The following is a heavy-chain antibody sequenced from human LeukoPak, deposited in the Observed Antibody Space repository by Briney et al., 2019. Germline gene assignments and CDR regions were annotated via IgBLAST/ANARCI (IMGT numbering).Heavy chain of an antibody. J-gene: IGHJ4*02. CDR3: TTDIVVVPAADPLDY. Sequence: GGSLRLSCAASGFTFSNAWMSWLRQAPGKGLEWVGRIKSKTDGGTTDYAAPVKGRFTISRDDSKNTLYLQMNSLKTEDTAVYYCTTDIVVVPAADPLDYWGQGTLVTVSS. D-gene: IGHD2-2*01. CDR1: GFTFSNAW. CDR2: IKSKTDGGTT. V-gene: IGHV3-15*01.